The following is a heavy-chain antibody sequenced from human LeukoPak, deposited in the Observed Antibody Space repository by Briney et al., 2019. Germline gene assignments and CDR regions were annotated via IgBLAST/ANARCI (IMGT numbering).Heavy chain of an antibody. CDR2: IYYSGST. Sequence: LSETLSLTCTVSGGSISSYYWSWIRQPPGKGLEWIGCIYYSGSTNYNPSLKSRVTISVDTSKNQFSLKLSSVTAADTAVYYCARSSSIAAPIDYWGQGTLVTVSS. CDR1: GGSISSYY. D-gene: IGHD6-6*01. CDR3: ARSSSIAAPIDY. V-gene: IGHV4-59*01. J-gene: IGHJ4*02.